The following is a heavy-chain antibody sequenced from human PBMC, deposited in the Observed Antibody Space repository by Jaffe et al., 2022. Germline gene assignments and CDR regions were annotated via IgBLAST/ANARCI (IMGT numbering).Heavy chain of an antibody. CDR3: ASEGLGGFGELLYFQH. J-gene: IGHJ1*01. CDR2: IIPILGIA. Sequence: QVQLVQSGAEVKKPGSSVKVSCKASGGTFSSYTISWVRQAPGQGLEWMGRIIPILGIANYAQKFQGRVTITADKSTSTAYMELSSLRSEDTAVYYCASEGLGGFGELLYFQHWGQGTLVTVSS. D-gene: IGHD3-10*01. CDR1: GGTFSSYT. V-gene: IGHV1-69*02.